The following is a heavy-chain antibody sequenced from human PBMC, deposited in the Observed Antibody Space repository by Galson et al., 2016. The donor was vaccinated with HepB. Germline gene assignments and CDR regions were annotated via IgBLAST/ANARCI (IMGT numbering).Heavy chain of an antibody. CDR1: GFTFSDYY. CDR3: ARVWGVVTAKTADAFDI. D-gene: IGHD2-21*02. Sequence: SLRLSCAASGFTFSDYYMNWIRQAPGKGLEWISYISSRSSTIYYADSVKGRFTIYRDNAKNSLYLQMNSLRAEDTAVYYCARVWGVVTAKTADAFDIWGQGTMVTVSS. CDR2: ISSRSSTI. J-gene: IGHJ3*02. V-gene: IGHV3-11*04.